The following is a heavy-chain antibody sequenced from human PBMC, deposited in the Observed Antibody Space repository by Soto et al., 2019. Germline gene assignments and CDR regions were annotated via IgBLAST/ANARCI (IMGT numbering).Heavy chain of an antibody. Sequence: GASVKVSCKASGGTFSSYAISWVRQAPGQGLEWMGGIIPIFGTANYAQKFQGRVTITADKSTSTAYMELSSLRSEDTAVYYCASLTGITVEAFDYWGQGTLVTVSS. V-gene: IGHV1-69*06. CDR3: ASLTGITVEAFDY. CDR2: IIPIFGTA. D-gene: IGHD1-7*01. J-gene: IGHJ4*02. CDR1: GGTFSSYA.